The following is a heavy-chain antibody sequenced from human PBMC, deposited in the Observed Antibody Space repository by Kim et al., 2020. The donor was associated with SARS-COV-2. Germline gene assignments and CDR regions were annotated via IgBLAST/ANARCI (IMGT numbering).Heavy chain of an antibody. CDR3: LRRTTGWPD. Sequence: GESLKISCKGSGYSFPNYRIAWVRQMPGKGLEWLGSINPADSAATYSPSFQGQVTISADKSITTAYLQWSSLKASDTAIFYCLRRTTGWPDWGQGTLVTVSS. CDR2: INPADSAA. V-gene: IGHV5-51*01. J-gene: IGHJ4*02. CDR1: GYSFPNYR. D-gene: IGHD6-19*01.